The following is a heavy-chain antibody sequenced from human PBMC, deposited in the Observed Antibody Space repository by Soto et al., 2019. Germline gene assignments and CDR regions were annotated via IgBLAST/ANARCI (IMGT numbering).Heavy chain of an antibody. V-gene: IGHV3-23*01. CDR1: GFTFSSYA. CDR3: ARESWGNNYFDY. CDR2: ITGNGGST. D-gene: IGHD1-26*01. J-gene: IGHJ4*02. Sequence: GGSLRLSCAASGFTFSSYAMSWVRQAPGKGLEWVSAITGNGGSTYYADSVKGRFTISRDNSKNTLYVQMNSLRTEDTALYYCARESWGNNYFDYWGQGTLVTVSS.